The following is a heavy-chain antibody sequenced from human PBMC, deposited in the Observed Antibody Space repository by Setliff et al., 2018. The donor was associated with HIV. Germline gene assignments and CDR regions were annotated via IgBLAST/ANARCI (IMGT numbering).Heavy chain of an antibody. CDR3: TRLAGGYADY. J-gene: IGHJ4*02. D-gene: IGHD5-12*01. CDR2: IYHSGST. Sequence: PSETLSLTCAVSGGSISSGGYSWNWIRQPPGKGLEWIGYIYHSGSTFYSPSLKSRVTISVDRSKNQFSLKLTSVTAADTAVYYCTRLAGGYADYWGQGTLVTVSS. CDR1: GGSISSGGYS. V-gene: IGHV4-30-2*01.